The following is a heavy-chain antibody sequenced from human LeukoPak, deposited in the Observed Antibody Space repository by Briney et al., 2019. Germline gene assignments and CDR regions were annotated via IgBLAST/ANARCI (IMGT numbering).Heavy chain of an antibody. CDR3: ARDPSGVGSLLDY. J-gene: IGHJ4*02. CDR2: INPSGGST. D-gene: IGHD1-26*01. V-gene: IGHV1-46*01. Sequence: ASVKVSCRASGYTFTGYYMHWVRQAPGQGLEWMGIINPSGGSTSYAQKFQGRVTMTRDTSTSTVYMELSSLRSEDTAVYYCARDPSGVGSLLDYWGQGTLVTVSS. CDR1: GYTFTGYY.